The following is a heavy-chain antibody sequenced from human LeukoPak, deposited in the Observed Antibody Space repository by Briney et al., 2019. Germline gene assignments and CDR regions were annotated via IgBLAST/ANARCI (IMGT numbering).Heavy chain of an antibody. CDR2: INHSGST. V-gene: IGHV4-34*01. J-gene: IGHJ6*03. D-gene: IGHD2-15*01. Sequence: SETLSLTCAVYGGSFNGYYWSWIRQPPGKGLEWIGEINHSGSTNYYPFLKSRITISVDMSNNQFSLKLSSVTAADTAVYYCVRGNYCSGGSCYHYYYYMDVWGKGTTVTVSS. CDR1: GGSFNGYY. CDR3: VRGNYCSGGSCYHYYYYMDV.